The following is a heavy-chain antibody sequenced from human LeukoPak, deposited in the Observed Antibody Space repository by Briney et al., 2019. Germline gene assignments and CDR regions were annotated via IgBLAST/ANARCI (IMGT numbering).Heavy chain of an antibody. CDR1: GFTFRTSA. D-gene: IGHD3-3*01. V-gene: IGHV3-30*02. Sequence: GGSLRLSCAASGFTFRTSAMNWVRQAPGKGLEWVGFIRFDGTVSKYGDSVKGRFTISRDNSQNILFLQMNSLRPEDTAVYYCAKDKSYSELYHFDYWGQGALVTVSS. CDR3: AKDKSYSELYHFDY. CDR2: IRFDGTVS. J-gene: IGHJ4*02.